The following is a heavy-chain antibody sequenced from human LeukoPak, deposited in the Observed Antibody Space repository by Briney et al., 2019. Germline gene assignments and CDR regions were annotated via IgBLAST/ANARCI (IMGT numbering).Heavy chain of an antibody. D-gene: IGHD4-23*01. V-gene: IGHV3-33*01. Sequence: PGGSLRLSCVASGFTLRNYGIQWVRQAPGKGLEWVAVIWHDGTNKYYADSVKGPFTISRDNSKNTLYLQMNSLRVEDTAVYYCARVYGGNSGGFDYWGQGTLVTVSS. CDR2: IWHDGTNK. CDR1: GFTLRNYG. J-gene: IGHJ4*02. CDR3: ARVYGGNSGGFDY.